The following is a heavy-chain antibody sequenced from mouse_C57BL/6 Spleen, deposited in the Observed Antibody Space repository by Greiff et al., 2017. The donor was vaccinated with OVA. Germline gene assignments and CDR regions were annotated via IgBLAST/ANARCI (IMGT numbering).Heavy chain of an antibody. CDR1: GYTFTSYW. J-gene: IGHJ3*01. V-gene: IGHV1-7*01. CDR3: ARGYYDYDGGGSWFAY. D-gene: IGHD2-4*01. CDR2: INPSSGYT. Sequence: QVQLKESGAELAKPGASVKLSCKASGYTFTSYWMHWVKQRPGQGLEWIGYINPSSGYTKYNQKFKDKATLTADKSSSTAYMQLSSLTYEDSAVYYCARGYYDYDGGGSWFAYWGQGTLVTVSA.